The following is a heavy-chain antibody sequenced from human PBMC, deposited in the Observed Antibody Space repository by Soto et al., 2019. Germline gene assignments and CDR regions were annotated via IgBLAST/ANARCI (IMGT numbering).Heavy chain of an antibody. CDR1: GGSISSGGYY. J-gene: IGHJ5*02. Sequence: PSETLSLTCTVSGGSISSGGYYWSWIRQHPGKGLEWIGYIYYSGSTYYNPSLKSRVTISVDTSKNQFSLKLSSVTAADTAVYYCARGQSGYCSGGSCFWFDPWGQGTLVTVSS. CDR2: IYYSGST. D-gene: IGHD2-15*01. V-gene: IGHV4-31*03. CDR3: ARGQSGYCSGGSCFWFDP.